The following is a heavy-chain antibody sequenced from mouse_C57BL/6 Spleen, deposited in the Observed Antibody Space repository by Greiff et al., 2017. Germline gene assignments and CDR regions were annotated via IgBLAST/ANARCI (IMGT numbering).Heavy chain of an antibody. CDR3: ATSYDGYYDAMDY. D-gene: IGHD2-3*01. CDR1: GYTFTSYW. CDR2: IHPNSGST. Sequence: QVQLQQPGAELVTPGASVKLSCKASGYTFTSYWMHWVKQRPGQGLEWIGMIHPNSGSTNYNAKFKSKATLTVDKSSSTAYMQLSSLTSEDSAVYYCATSYDGYYDAMDYWGQGTSVTVSS. V-gene: IGHV1-64*01. J-gene: IGHJ4*01.